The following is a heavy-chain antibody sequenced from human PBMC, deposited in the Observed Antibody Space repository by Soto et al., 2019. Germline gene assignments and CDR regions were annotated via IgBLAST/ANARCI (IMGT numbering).Heavy chain of an antibody. J-gene: IGHJ3*02. D-gene: IGHD3-22*01. CDR3: ARQYYYDSSGYYSGFRAIEI. V-gene: IGHV4-59*01. CDR1: GGSISSYY. Sequence: SETLSLTCTVSGGSISSYYWSWIRQPPGKGLEWIGYIYYSGSTNYNPSLKSRVTISVDTSKNQFSLKLSSVTAADTAVYYCARQYYYDSSGYYSGFRAIEIWGQGTMVTVSS. CDR2: IYYSGST.